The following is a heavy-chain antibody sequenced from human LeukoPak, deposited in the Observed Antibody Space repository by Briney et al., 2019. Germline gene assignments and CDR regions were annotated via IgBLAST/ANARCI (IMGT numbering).Heavy chain of an antibody. CDR1: GFTFSSYE. J-gene: IGHJ4*02. CDR2: ISSSGSTI. CDR3: ATYDSSGYNFDY. Sequence: GGSLRLSCAASGFTFSSYEMNWVRQAPGKGLEWVSYISSSGSTIYYADSVKGRFTISRDNAKNSLYLQMNSLRAEDTAVYYCATYDSSGYNFDYWGQGTLVTVSS. V-gene: IGHV3-48*03. D-gene: IGHD3-22*01.